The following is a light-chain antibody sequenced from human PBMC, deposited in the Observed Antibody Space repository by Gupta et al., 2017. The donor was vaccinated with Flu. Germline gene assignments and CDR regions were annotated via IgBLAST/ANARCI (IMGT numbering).Light chain of an antibody. CDR1: QSITSR. CDR3: QQYDTYWT. Sequence: VGDRVTITCRARQSITSRLTWYQQKPGKAPKLLIYKASSLESGVPSRFSGSGSGTEFTLTISSLQPDDFATYYCQQYDTYWTFGQGTKVEIK. CDR2: KAS. V-gene: IGKV1-5*03. J-gene: IGKJ1*01.